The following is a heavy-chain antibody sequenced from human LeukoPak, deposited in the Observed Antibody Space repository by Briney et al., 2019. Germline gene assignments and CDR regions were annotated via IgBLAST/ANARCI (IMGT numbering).Heavy chain of an antibody. CDR2: IRSKAYGGTT. J-gene: IGHJ6*02. CDR1: GFTFGDYA. V-gene: IGHV3-49*04. CDR3: TGESEEYDFWSGYCNYYYGMDV. D-gene: IGHD3-3*01. Sequence: PGGSLRLSCTASGFTFGDYAMSWVRQAPGKGLEWVGFIRSKAYGGTTEYAASVKGRFTISRDDSKSIAYLQMNSLKTEDTAVYYCTGESEEYDFWSGYCNYYYGMDVWGQGTTVTVSS.